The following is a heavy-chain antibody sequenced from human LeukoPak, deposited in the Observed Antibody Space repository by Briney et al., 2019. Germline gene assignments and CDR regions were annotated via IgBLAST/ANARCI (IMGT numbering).Heavy chain of an antibody. J-gene: IGHJ5*02. Sequence: SVTLSCKASAGAFSIYAISRVRQAPGQGIEWMGGIFPIFGTANYAQKFQGRVTITADESTLTAYMERSSLTSEEPAVYFCTRGPVLVAAPQPWFDPWGQGTLVTVSS. CDR3: TRGPVLVAAPQPWFDP. V-gene: IGHV1-69*13. CDR2: IFPIFGTA. CDR1: AGAFSIYA. D-gene: IGHD2-15*01.